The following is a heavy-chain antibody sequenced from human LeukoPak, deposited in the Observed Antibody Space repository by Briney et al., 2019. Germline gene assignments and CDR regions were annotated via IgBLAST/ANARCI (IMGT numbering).Heavy chain of an antibody. CDR2: IYYSGST. CDR1: GGSISSSSYY. CDR3: ARDAGITMVRGAPRNYYYGMDV. D-gene: IGHD3-10*01. J-gene: IGHJ6*02. Sequence: SETLSLTCTVSGGSISSSSYYWGWIRQPPGKGLEWIGSIYYSGSTYYNPSLKSRVTISVDTSKNQFSLKLSSVTAADTAVYYCARDAGITMVRGAPRNYYYGMDVWGQGTTVTVSS. V-gene: IGHV4-39*07.